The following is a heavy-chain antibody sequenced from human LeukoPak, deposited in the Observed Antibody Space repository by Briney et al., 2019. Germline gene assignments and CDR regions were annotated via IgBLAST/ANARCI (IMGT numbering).Heavy chain of an antibody. CDR1: EFTFSSYD. CDR3: ARAKMPGIQTAGMVNYFDS. CDR2: IDTAGNA. Sequence: GGSLRLSCAASEFTFSSYDMHWVRQATGKGLEWVSTIDTAGNAWYPDSVKGRFTISRENAKNSLNLQMNSLRVGDTAVYYCARAKMPGIQTAGMVNYFDSWGQGTLVTVSA. D-gene: IGHD6-13*01. J-gene: IGHJ4*02. V-gene: IGHV3-13*01.